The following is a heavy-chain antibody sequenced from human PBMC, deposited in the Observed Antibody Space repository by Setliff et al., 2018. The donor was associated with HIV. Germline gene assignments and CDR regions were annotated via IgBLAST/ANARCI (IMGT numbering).Heavy chain of an antibody. CDR2: IIPIFGTV. J-gene: IGHJ3*02. D-gene: IGHD2-21*01. V-gene: IGHV1-69*13. CDR1: GGTFSSYA. CDR3: ANLAYCSGDCYSTGASDI. Sequence: ASVKVSCKASGGTFSSYAISWVRQAPGRGLEWMGGIIPIFGTVKYPLKFQGRVTITADDSTSTAYMGLSSLRSEDTAVYYCANLAYCSGDCYSTGASDIWGQGTMVTVSS.